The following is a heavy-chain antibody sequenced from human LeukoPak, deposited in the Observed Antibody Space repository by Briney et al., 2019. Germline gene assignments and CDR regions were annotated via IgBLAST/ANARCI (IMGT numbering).Heavy chain of an antibody. CDR3: ARERGYYYDSSGYYFGWFDP. CDR2: INLSGSI. CDR1: GGSFNAYY. D-gene: IGHD3-22*01. Sequence: SETLSLTCAVYGGSFNAYYWSWIRQSPGKGLEWIGEINLSGSINYNPSVKSRVTMSVDTSKNQFSLKLSSVTAADTAVYYCARERGYYYDSSGYYFGWFDPWGQGTLVTVSS. J-gene: IGHJ5*02. V-gene: IGHV4-34*01.